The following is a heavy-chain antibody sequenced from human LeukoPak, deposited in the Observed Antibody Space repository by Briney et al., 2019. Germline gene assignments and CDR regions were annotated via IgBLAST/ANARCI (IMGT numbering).Heavy chain of an antibody. V-gene: IGHV1-69*05. CDR2: IIPIFGTA. D-gene: IGHD5-24*01. Sequence: ASVKVSCKASGGTLSSYAISWVRQAPGQGLEWMGGIIPIFGTANYAQKFQGRVTITTDESTSTAYMELSSLRSEDTAVYYCARDGYNTGANDYWGQGTLVTVSS. CDR3: ARDGYNTGANDY. J-gene: IGHJ4*02. CDR1: GGTLSSYA.